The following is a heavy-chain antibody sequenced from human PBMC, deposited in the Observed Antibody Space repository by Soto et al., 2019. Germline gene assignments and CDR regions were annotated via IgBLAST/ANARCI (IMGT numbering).Heavy chain of an antibody. D-gene: IGHD3-22*01. CDR3: TRCGIRYHSIGYYLGIDGMDV. CDR2: TIPMFSTT. Sequence: QVQLVQAGVEVKKPESSVRVSCKASGGTFNSYAITWVRQAPGQGLEWMGGTIPMFSTTNYAEKFQGRVTITADESTNTAYMELSSLRSEDTAVYYCTRCGIRYHSIGYYLGIDGMDVWGQGTTVIVSS. J-gene: IGHJ6*02. CDR1: GGTFNSYA. V-gene: IGHV1-69*12.